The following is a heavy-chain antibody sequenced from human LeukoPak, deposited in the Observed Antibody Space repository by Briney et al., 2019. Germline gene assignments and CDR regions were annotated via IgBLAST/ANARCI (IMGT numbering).Heavy chain of an antibody. V-gene: IGHV4-59*04. CDR1: GGSISSNY. Sequence: PSETLSLTCTVSGGSISSNYWSWIRQPPGKGLEWIGYIYYSGSTYYNPSLKSRVTISVDTSQNLFSLKLSSVTAADTAVYYCAKRYYYDNSGYFDSWGQGTLVTVSS. CDR3: AKRYYYDNSGYFDS. CDR2: IYYSGST. J-gene: IGHJ4*02. D-gene: IGHD3-22*01.